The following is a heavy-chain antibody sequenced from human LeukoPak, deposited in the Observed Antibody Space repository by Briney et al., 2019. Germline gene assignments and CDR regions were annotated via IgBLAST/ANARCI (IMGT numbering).Heavy chain of an antibody. CDR2: IKQDGSEK. Sequence: PGGSLRLSCAASGFTFSSYWMSWVRQAPGKGLEWVANIKQDGSEKYYVDSVKGRFTISRDNAKNSLYLQMNSLRAEDTAVYYCARLHRITMIVVRSPVDYWGQGTLVTVSS. CDR3: ARLHRITMIVVRSPVDY. J-gene: IGHJ4*02. V-gene: IGHV3-7*01. CDR1: GFTFSSYW. D-gene: IGHD3-22*01.